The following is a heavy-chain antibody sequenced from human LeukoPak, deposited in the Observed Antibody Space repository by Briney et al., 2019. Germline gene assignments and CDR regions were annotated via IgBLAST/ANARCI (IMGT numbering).Heavy chain of an antibody. CDR1: GGSISSGGYS. CDR3: ARSGYDSIDY. J-gene: IGHJ4*02. CDR2: IYHSGST. V-gene: IGHV4-30-2*01. D-gene: IGHD5-12*01. Sequence: SETLSLTCAVSGGSISSGGYSWSWIRQPPGKGLEWIGYIYHSGSTYYNPSLKSRVTISVDRSKNQFSLKLSSVTAADTAVYYCARSGYDSIDYWGQGTLVTVSS.